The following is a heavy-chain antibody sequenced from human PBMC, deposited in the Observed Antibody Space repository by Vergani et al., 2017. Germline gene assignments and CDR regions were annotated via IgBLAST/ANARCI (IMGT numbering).Heavy chain of an antibody. J-gene: IGHJ4*02. Sequence: QVHLVQSGAAVKKPGASVKVSCKASGYTFTSDDINWVRQATGQGLEWMGWMNPISGNTGYAQNLQGRLTITRDTSVNTAYMELSSLTSEDMAVYYCVRARRTCTYDHCPRYYYDLWGQGTLVTVSS. D-gene: IGHD2-8*01. CDR3: VRARRTCTYDHCPRYYYDL. CDR2: MNPISGNT. CDR1: GYTFTSDD. V-gene: IGHV1-8*03.